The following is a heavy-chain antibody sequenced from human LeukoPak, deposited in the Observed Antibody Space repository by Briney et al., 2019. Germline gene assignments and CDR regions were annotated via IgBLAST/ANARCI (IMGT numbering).Heavy chain of an antibody. CDR3: AKGIKWELPFDY. D-gene: IGHD1-26*01. Sequence: GGSLRLSCAASGFTFSKYAMSWVRQAPGKGLEWVSAISVSGGSTYYADSVKGRFTISRDSSKNTLYLQMNTLRAEDTALYYCAKGIKWELPFDYWGQGTLITVSS. CDR2: ISVSGGST. CDR1: GFTFSKYA. J-gene: IGHJ4*02. V-gene: IGHV3-23*01.